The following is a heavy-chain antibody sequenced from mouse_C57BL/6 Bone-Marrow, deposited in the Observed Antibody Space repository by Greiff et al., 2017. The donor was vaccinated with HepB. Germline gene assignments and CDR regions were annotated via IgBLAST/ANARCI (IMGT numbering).Heavy chain of an antibody. Sequence: EVQVVESEGGLVQPGSSMKLSCTASGFTFSDYYMAWVHQVPEKGLEWVANINYDGSSTYYLDSLKSRFIISRDNAKNILYLQMSSLKSEDTATYYCARGDYGSSYPYFDYWGQGTTLTVSS. D-gene: IGHD1-1*01. CDR2: INYDGSST. CDR3: ARGDYGSSYPYFDY. V-gene: IGHV5-16*01. J-gene: IGHJ2*01. CDR1: GFTFSDYY.